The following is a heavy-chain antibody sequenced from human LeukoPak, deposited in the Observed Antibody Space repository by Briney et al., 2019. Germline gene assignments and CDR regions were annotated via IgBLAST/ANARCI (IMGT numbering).Heavy chain of an antibody. J-gene: IGHJ5*02. CDR3: ARLWFGELRGNWFDP. CDR1: GYTFTSYG. CDR2: ISAYNGNT. V-gene: IGHV1-18*01. D-gene: IGHD3-10*01. Sequence: ASVKVSCKAPGYTFTSYGISWVRQAPGQGLEWMGWISAYNGNTNYAQKLQGRVTMTTDTSTSTAYMELRSLRSDDTAVYYCARLWFGELRGNWFDPWGQGTLVTVSS.